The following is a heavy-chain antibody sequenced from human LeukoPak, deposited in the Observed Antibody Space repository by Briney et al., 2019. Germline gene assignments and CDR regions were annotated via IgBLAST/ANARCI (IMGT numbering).Heavy chain of an antibody. V-gene: IGHV3-23*01. Sequence: QPGGSLRLSCAASGFTFSTYAMIWVRQAPGKGLEWVSAISGSGGSTYYADSVKGRFTISRDNSKNTLYLQMNSLRAEDTAVYYCAKDQVGCSGGSCYPWDYYYYYYMDVWGKGTTVTVSS. D-gene: IGHD2-15*01. CDR3: AKDQVGCSGGSCYPWDYYYYYYMDV. CDR2: ISGSGGST. J-gene: IGHJ6*03. CDR1: GFTFSTYA.